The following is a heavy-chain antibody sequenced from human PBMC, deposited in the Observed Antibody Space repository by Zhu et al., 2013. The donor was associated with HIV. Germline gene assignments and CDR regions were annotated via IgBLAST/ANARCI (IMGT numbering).Heavy chain of an antibody. CDR2: INPSGGRT. J-gene: IGHJ3*02. CDR1: GYTFTTYY. D-gene: IGHD3-22*01. V-gene: IGHV1-46*01. CDR3: ARRGDTIGFDI. Sequence: QVLQVQSGAEMKKPGASVKVSCKASGYTFTTYYLHWVRQAPGQGLEWMGMINPSGGRTAYEQKFQGRLTMTTDASTSTVYMELTSLTSKDTAVYYCARRGDTIGFDIWGQGDNGHRLF.